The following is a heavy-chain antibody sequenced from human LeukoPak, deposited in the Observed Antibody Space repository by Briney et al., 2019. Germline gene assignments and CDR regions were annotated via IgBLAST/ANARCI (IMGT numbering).Heavy chain of an antibody. V-gene: IGHV4-34*01. D-gene: IGHD4/OR15-4a*01. CDR1: GGSFSGYY. Sequence: SETLPLTCAVYGGSFSGYYWSWIRQPPGKGLEWIGYIYHSGSTYYNPSLKSRVTISVDRSKNQFSLKLSSVTAADTAVYYCARATYPNTPYNWFDPWGQGTLVTVSS. CDR3: ARATYPNTPYNWFDP. CDR2: IYHSGST. J-gene: IGHJ5*02.